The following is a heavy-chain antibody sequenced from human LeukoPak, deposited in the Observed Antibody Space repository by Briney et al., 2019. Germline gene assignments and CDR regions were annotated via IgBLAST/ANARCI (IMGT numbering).Heavy chain of an antibody. Sequence: PGGSLRLSCAASGFTFSSYAMHWVRQAPGKGLEWVAVISYDGSNKYYADSVKGRFTISRDNSKNTLYLQMNSLRAEDTAVYYCAREGRLGELSLDWGAFDIWGQGTMVTVSS. D-gene: IGHD3-16*02. CDR2: ISYDGSNK. CDR1: GFTFSSYA. V-gene: IGHV3-30*14. CDR3: AREGRLGELSLDWGAFDI. J-gene: IGHJ3*02.